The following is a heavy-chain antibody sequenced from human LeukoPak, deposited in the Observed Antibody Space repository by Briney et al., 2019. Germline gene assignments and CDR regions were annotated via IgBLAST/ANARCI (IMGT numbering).Heavy chain of an antibody. CDR1: GFTFSGYG. CDR2: IWYDGSNK. Sequence: PGGSLRLSCAASGFTFSGYGTHWVRQAPHKGRERVAVIWYDGSNKYYADSVRSGFAISRDNSKNTLYMQMNSLRAEDTAVYYCAKELGVVAGNDAFDIWGQGTMVTVSS. J-gene: IGHJ3*02. V-gene: IGHV3-33*06. CDR3: AKELGVVAGNDAFDI. D-gene: IGHD2-15*01.